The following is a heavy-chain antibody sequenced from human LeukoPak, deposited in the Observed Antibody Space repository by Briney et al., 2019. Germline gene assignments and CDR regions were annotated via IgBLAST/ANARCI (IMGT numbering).Heavy chain of an antibody. D-gene: IGHD3-10*01. V-gene: IGHV4-30-4*01. J-gene: IGHJ4*02. CDR2: IYYSGIP. Sequence: SETLSLTCTVSGGSISGGDYYWSWIRQTPGKGLEWIGYIYYSGIPYYNPSPRSRVTISRDTSKNQFSLRLSSVTAADTAVYYCARDADLGSEVWGPGTLVTVSS. CDR1: GGSISGGDYY. CDR3: ARDADLGSEV.